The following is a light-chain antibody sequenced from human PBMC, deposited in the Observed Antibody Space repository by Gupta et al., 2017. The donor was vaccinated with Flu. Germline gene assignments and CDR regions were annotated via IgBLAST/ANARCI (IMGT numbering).Light chain of an antibody. CDR3: ATWDDSLNGPV. CDR2: SHN. CDR1: SSNIGSNT. Sequence: SVLTQPPSTSGTPGQRVTISCSGSSSNIGSNTVNWYQQLPRTAPKLLIFSHNQRPSGVPARFSGSKSGTSASLAISGLQSEDEADYYCATWDDSLNGPVFGGGTKLTVL. J-gene: IGLJ3*02. V-gene: IGLV1-44*01.